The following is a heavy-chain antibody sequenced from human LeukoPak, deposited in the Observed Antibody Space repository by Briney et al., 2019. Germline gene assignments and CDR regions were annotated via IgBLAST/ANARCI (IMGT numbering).Heavy chain of an antibody. CDR1: GDILRTYA. CDR2: IIPLFGTA. V-gene: IGHV1-69*05. CDR3: ARSKLPAALIDAFHF. J-gene: IGHJ3*01. Sequence: SVKVSCKASGDILRTYALSWVRQVPGQGLECMGGIIPLFGTANYAQRFQGRLTISTDDSTTTVYMELSSLTSGDTAVYYCARSKLPAALIDAFHFWGQGTLVTVSS. D-gene: IGHD2-2*01.